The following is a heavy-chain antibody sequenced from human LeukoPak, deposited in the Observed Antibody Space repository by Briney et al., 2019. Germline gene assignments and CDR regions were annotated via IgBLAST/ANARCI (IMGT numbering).Heavy chain of an antibody. J-gene: IGHJ6*02. D-gene: IGHD3-9*01. V-gene: IGHV4-39*01. CDR3: ARGVLRYFDWIKSTPSQTLLYYYGMDV. CDR1: GGSIRSSYYY. CDR2: IYDSGST. Sequence: PSETPSLTCTVSGGSIRSSYYYWGWIRQPPGKGLEWIGSIYDSGSTYYNPSLKSRVTISVDTSKNQFSLKLNSVTAADTAVYYCARGVLRYFDWIKSTPSQTLLYYYGMDVWGQGTTVTVSS.